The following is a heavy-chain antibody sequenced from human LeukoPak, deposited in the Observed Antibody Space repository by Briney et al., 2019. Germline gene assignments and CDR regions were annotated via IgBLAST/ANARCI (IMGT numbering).Heavy chain of an antibody. J-gene: IGHJ6*02. Sequence: GGSLRLSCAASGFTFSSYSMNWVRQAPGKGLEWVSSISSSSSYIYYADSVKGRFTISRDNAKNSLYLQMNSLRAEDTAVYYCATDASGITHHAMDVWGQGTTVTVS. CDR1: GFTFSSYS. CDR2: ISSSSSYI. D-gene: IGHD3-10*01. CDR3: ATDASGITHHAMDV. V-gene: IGHV3-21*01.